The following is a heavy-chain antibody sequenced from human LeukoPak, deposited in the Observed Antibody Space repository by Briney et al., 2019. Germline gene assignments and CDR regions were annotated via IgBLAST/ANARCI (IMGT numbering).Heavy chain of an antibody. Sequence: GGSLRLSCAASGFTFSSYAMNWVRQAPGKGLEWVSAISGSGGRTYYADSVKGRFTISRDNSKNTLYLQVNSLRAADTAVYYCAKPARTDCADYWGQGTLVTVSS. CDR1: GFTFSSYA. CDR3: AKPARTDCADY. D-gene: IGHD2-21*02. CDR2: ISGSGGRT. V-gene: IGHV3-23*01. J-gene: IGHJ4*02.